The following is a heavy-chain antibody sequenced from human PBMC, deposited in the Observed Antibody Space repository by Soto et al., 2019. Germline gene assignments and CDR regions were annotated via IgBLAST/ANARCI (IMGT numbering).Heavy chain of an antibody. J-gene: IGHJ6*02. D-gene: IGHD2-8*01. CDR2: TYYRSKWYN. Sequence: SQTLSLTCAISGDSVSSNSAAWNWIRQSPSRGLEWLGRTYYRSKWYNDYAVSVKSRITINPDTSKNQFSLQLNSVTPEDTAVYYCARDPQGDIVLMAPIYGMDVWGQGTTVTVSS. CDR3: ARDPQGDIVLMAPIYGMDV. V-gene: IGHV6-1*01. CDR1: GDSVSSNSAA.